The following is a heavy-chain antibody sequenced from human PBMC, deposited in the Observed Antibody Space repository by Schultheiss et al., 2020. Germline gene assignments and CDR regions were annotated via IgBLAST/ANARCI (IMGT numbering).Heavy chain of an antibody. Sequence: SETLSLTCTVSGGSISSSSYYWGWIRQPPGKGLEWIGSIYYSGSTYYNPSLKSRVTISVDTSKNQFSLKLSSVTAADTAVYYCARLGGGSIGLYYFDYWGQGTLVTVSS. V-gene: IGHV4-39*01. J-gene: IGHJ4*02. CDR2: IYYSGST. D-gene: IGHD1-26*01. CDR3: ARLGGGSIGLYYFDY. CDR1: GGSISSSSYY.